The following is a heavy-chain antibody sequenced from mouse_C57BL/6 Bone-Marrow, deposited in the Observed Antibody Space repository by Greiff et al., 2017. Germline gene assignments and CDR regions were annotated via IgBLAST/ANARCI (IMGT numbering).Heavy chain of an antibody. D-gene: IGHD2-4*01. V-gene: IGHV1-81*01. CDR3: AREDPIYYDYDEAWFAY. J-gene: IGHJ3*01. CDR2: IYPRSGNT. Sequence: QVQLQQSGAELARPGASVKLSCKASGYTFTSYGISWVKQRTGQGLEWIGEIYPRSGNTYYNEKFKGKATLTADKSSSTAYMGLRSLTSEDSAVXFCAREDPIYYDYDEAWFAYWGQGTLVTVSA. CDR1: GYTFTSYG.